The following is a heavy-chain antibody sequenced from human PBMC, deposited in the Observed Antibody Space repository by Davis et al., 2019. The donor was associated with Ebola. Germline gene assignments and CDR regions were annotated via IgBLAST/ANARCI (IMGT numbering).Heavy chain of an antibody. J-gene: IGHJ4*02. V-gene: IGHV3-48*01. CDR1: GFTFSAYS. D-gene: IGHD3-22*01. CDR2: ISDSSTTI. CDR3: AKEGVTYYYDSSGYYTYYYFDY. Sequence: GGSLRLSCAASGFTFSAYSMNWVRQAPGKGLEWVSYISDSSTTIYYADSVKGRFTISRDNAKNSLYLQMNSLRAEDTAVYYCAKEGVTYYYDSSGYYTYYYFDYWGQGTLVTVSS.